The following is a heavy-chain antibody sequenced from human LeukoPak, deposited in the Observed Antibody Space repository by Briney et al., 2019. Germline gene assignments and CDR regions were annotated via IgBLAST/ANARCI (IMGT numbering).Heavy chain of an antibody. V-gene: IGHV4-61*02. CDR3: VRQRYDPHNWFDP. CDR2: IYTSGST. J-gene: IGHJ5*02. D-gene: IGHD3-16*01. CDR1: GGSISSGSYY. Sequence: PSETLSLTCTVSGGSISSGSYYWSWIRQPAGKGLEWIGRIYTSGSTNYNPSLKSRVTISVDTSSNRFSLRLSSVTAADTAVYYCVRQRYDPHNWFDPWGQGTLVTVSS.